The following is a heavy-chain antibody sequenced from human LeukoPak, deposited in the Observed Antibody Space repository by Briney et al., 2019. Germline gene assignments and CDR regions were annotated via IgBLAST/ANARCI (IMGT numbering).Heavy chain of an antibody. CDR3: ARDGRRGRWLHNGDFDY. V-gene: IGHV4-39*07. CDR2: IYHSGST. D-gene: IGHD5-24*01. Sequence: SETLSLTCNVSGGSISSGSYCWSWIRQPPGKGLEGIGSIYHSGSTYYNPSLKSRVTISVDTSKNQFSLKLSSVTAADTAVYYCARDGRRGRWLHNGDFDYWGQGTLVTVSS. CDR1: GGSISSGSYC. J-gene: IGHJ4*02.